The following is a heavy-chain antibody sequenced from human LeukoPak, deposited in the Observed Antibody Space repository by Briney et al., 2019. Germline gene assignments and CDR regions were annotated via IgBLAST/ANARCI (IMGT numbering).Heavy chain of an antibody. CDR1: GFTFSSYD. CDR3: ARVKPDGGWYIDY. CDR2: ILYDGSNK. J-gene: IGHJ4*02. V-gene: IGHV3-30*02. Sequence: PGGSLRLSCAASGFTFSSYDMHWVRQAPGKGLEWVAFILYDGSNKYYADSVKGRFTISRDNSKNTLYLQMNSLRAEDTAVYYCARVKPDGGWYIDYWGQGTLVTVSS. D-gene: IGHD6-19*01.